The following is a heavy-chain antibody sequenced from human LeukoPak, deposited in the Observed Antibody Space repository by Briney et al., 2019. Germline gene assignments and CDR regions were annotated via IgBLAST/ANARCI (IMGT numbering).Heavy chain of an antibody. CDR3: ARNLVLVRGLIADY. V-gene: IGHV4-38-2*01. D-gene: IGHD3-10*01. CDR1: GYSISSGYY. CDR2: IYHSGST. Sequence: SETLSLTCAVSGYSISSGYYWGWIRQPPGKGLEWIGSIYHSGSTYYNPSLKSRVTISVDTSKNQFSLKLSSVTAADTAVYYCARNLVLVRGLIADYWGQGTLVTVSS. J-gene: IGHJ4*02.